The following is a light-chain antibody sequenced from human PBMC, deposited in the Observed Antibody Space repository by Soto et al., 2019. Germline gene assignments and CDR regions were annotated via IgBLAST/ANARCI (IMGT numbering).Light chain of an antibody. Sequence: EIVLTQSPDTLSLSPGERATLSCRASQSISRYLAWYQQKPGQAPRLLIYDASNRATGIPARFSGSGSGTDFTLTISSLEPEDFAVYYCQQRGNWPSFGGGTKVDIK. J-gene: IGKJ4*01. CDR3: QQRGNWPS. V-gene: IGKV3-11*01. CDR2: DAS. CDR1: QSISRY.